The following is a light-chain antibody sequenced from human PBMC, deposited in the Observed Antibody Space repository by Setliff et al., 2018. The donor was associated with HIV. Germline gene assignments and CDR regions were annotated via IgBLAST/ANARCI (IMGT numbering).Light chain of an antibody. V-gene: IGLV2-11*01. Sequence: QSALTQPRSVSGSPGQSVTISCTGTSSDVGGYNYVSWYQQYPGKAPKLMIYDVSEQPSGVPDRFSGSKSGNTAPLTISGLQAEDDADYYCCSYAGSYPSYVFGTGTKV. CDR3: CSYAGSYPSYV. CDR2: DVS. J-gene: IGLJ1*01. CDR1: SSDVGGYNY.